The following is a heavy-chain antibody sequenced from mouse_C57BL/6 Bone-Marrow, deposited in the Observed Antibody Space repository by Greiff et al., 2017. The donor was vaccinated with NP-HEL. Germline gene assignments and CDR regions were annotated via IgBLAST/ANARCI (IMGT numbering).Heavy chain of an antibody. Sequence: EVKLMESGAELVRPGASVKLSCTASGFNIKDDYMHWVKQRPEQGLEWIGWIDPENGDTEYASKFQGKATITADTSSNTAYLQLSSLTSEDTAVYYCTTDSNYYYYAMDYWGQGTSVTVSS. J-gene: IGHJ4*01. D-gene: IGHD2-5*01. CDR1: GFNIKDDY. V-gene: IGHV14-4*01. CDR2: IDPENGDT. CDR3: TTDSNYYYYAMDY.